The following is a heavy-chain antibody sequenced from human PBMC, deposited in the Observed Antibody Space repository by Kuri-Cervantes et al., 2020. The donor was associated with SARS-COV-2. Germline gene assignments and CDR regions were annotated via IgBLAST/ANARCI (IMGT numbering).Heavy chain of an antibody. Sequence: SVKVSCKASGYTFTSYGISWVRQAPGQGLEWMGGIIPILGIANYAQKFQGRVTITADKSASTAYVELSSLRSEDTAVYYCTRDGGGSYFWLDPWGQGTLVTVSS. V-gene: IGHV1-69*10. CDR2: IIPILGIA. CDR3: TRDGGGSYFWLDP. J-gene: IGHJ5*02. D-gene: IGHD1-26*01. CDR1: GYTFTSYG.